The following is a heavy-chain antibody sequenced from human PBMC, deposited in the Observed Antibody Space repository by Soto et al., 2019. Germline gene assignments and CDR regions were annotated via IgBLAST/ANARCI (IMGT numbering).Heavy chain of an antibody. Sequence: TLALTCTVSGGSISSYSWSWIRQPPGKGLEWIGYIYHNGSPYYNPSLKSRVTISVDRSKNQFSLKLSSVTAADTAVYYCARVPDVWGQGTTVTVSS. V-gene: IGHV4-30-2*01. CDR3: ARVPDV. CDR1: GGSISSYS. CDR2: IYHNGSP. J-gene: IGHJ6*02.